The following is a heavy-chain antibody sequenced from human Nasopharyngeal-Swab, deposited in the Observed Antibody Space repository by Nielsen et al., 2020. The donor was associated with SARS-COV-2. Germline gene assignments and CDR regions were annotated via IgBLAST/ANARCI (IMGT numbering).Heavy chain of an antibody. D-gene: IGHD6-13*01. V-gene: IGHV3-30*03. CDR1: GFTFSSYG. CDR2: ISYDGSNK. CDR3: AMIAAAGHFDH. Sequence: GESLKISCAASGFTFSSYGMHWVRQAPGKGLEWVAVISYDGSNKYYADSVKGRFTISRDNSKNTLYLQMNSLRAEDTAVYYCAMIAAAGHFDHWGQGTLVTVSS. J-gene: IGHJ4*02.